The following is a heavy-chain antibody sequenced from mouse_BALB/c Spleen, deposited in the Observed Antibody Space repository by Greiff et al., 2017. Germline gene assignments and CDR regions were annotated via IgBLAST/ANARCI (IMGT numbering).Heavy chain of an antibody. D-gene: IGHD2-1*01. CDR2: ISSGGSYT. V-gene: IGHV5-9-3*01. CDR1: GFTFSSYA. CDR3: ARLGLLDAMDY. Sequence: EVKLMESWGGLVKPGGSLKLSCAASGFTFSSYAMSWVRQTPEKRLEWVATISSGGSYTYYPDSVKGRFTISRDNAKNTLYLQMSSLRSEDTAMYYCARLGLLDAMDYWGQGTSVTVSS. J-gene: IGHJ4*01.